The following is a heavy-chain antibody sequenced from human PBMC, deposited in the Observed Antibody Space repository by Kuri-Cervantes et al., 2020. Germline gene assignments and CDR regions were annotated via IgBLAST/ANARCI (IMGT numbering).Heavy chain of an antibody. Sequence: GGSLRLSCAASGFTFSNAWMSWVRQAPGKGLEWIGRIKSKADFGTTDYAAPVKGRFTISRDDSKTTLFLQMNSLKTEDTAVYYCTTEPYIVLMHCWGQGTLVTVSS. D-gene: IGHD5-12*01. CDR1: GFTFSNAW. V-gene: IGHV3-15*01. CDR3: TTEPYIVLMHC. J-gene: IGHJ4*02. CDR2: IKSKADFGTT.